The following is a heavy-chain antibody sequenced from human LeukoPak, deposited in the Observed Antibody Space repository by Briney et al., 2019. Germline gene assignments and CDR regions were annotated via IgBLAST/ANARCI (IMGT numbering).Heavy chain of an antibody. CDR3: ARDAHNYYDSSGYYYVSFDP. CDR2: IIPIFGTA. V-gene: IGHV1-69*01. Sequence: ASVKVSCKASGGTFSSYAISWVRQAPGQGLEWMGGIIPIFGTANYAQKFQGRVTITADESTSTAYMELSSLRSEDTAVYYCARDAHNYYDSSGYYYVSFDPWGQGTLVTVSS. CDR1: GGTFSSYA. D-gene: IGHD3-22*01. J-gene: IGHJ5*02.